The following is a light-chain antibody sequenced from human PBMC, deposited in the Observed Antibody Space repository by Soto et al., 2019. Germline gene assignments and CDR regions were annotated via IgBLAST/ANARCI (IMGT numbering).Light chain of an antibody. V-gene: IGKV3-15*01. J-gene: IGKJ1*01. CDR1: QSVSSN. Sequence: EIVLTQSPAPLSLSPGERATISCRASQSVSSNLAWYQQKPGQAPRLLIYGASTRATGIPARFSGSGSGTEFTLTISGLQSEDFAVYYCQQYDNWPRTFGQGTKVDIK. CDR3: QQYDNWPRT. CDR2: GAS.